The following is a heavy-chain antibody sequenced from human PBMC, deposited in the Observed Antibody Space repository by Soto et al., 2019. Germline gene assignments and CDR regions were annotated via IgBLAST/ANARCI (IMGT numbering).Heavy chain of an antibody. CDR1: GYTFTSYA. J-gene: IGHJ1*01. CDR2: INAGNGNT. CDR3: ARVDTLRLGDYGGEYFQH. Sequence: ASVKVSCKASGYTFTSYAMHWVRQAPGQRLEWMGWINAGNGNTKYSQKFQGRVTITRDTSASTAYMELSSLRSEDTAVYYCARVDTLRLGDYGGEYFQHWGQGTLVTVSS. D-gene: IGHD4-17*01. V-gene: IGHV1-3*01.